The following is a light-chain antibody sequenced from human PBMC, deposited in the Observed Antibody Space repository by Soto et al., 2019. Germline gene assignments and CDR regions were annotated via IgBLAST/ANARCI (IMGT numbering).Light chain of an antibody. J-gene: IGLJ2*01. CDR1: SRDVAAYNY. Sequence: QSVLTQPASVSGSPGQSITISCTGTSRDVAAYNYVSWYQQHPGKAPKVMIYDVTNRPSGVSNRFSGSKSGNTASLTISGLQAEDEADYYCSSYTTNSVVVFGGGTKLTVL. CDR3: SSYTTNSVVV. CDR2: DVT. V-gene: IGLV2-14*01.